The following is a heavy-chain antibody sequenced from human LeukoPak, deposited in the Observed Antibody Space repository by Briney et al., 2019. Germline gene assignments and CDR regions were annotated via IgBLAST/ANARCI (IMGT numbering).Heavy chain of an antibody. CDR1: GFTFGDFH. CDR2: ITGGGRTV. V-gene: IGHV3-11*01. D-gene: IGHD6-6*01. Sequence: GGSLRLSCAASGFTFGDFHMNWIRQAPGKGLVWVSYITGGGRTVYYADSVKGRFTISRDNAKNSLYLQMDSLRAEDTAVYYCARDVVHSGMDVWGQGTTVTVSS. J-gene: IGHJ6*02. CDR3: ARDVVHSGMDV.